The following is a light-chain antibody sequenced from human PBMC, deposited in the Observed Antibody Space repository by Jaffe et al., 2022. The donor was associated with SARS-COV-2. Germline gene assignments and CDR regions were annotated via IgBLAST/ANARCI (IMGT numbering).Light chain of an antibody. Sequence: QSALTQPPSASGSPGQSLTISCTGTSSDVGAYNYVSWFQQHPGKAPRLIIFEVSKRPSGVPDRFSGSKSGNTASLTVSGLQAEDEADYYCNSHAGSSSVFGTGTRVTVL. CDR2: EVS. CDR1: SSDVGAYNY. J-gene: IGLJ1*01. CDR3: NSHAGSSSV. V-gene: IGLV2-8*01.